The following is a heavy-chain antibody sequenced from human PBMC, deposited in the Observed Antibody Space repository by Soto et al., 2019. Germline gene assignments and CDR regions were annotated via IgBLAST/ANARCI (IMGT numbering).Heavy chain of an antibody. D-gene: IGHD3-10*01. J-gene: IGHJ6*02. Sequence: PSETLSLTCAVSGGSISSGGYSWSWIRQPPGKGLEWIGYIYHSGSTHYNPSLKSRVTISVDRSKNQFSLKLSSVTAADTAVYYCAREVVRGVTAYYGMDVWGQGTTVTVSS. V-gene: IGHV4-30-2*01. CDR1: GGSISSGGYS. CDR3: AREVVRGVTAYYGMDV. CDR2: IYHSGST.